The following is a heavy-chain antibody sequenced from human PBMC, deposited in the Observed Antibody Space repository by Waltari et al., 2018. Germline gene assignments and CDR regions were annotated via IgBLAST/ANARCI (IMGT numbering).Heavy chain of an antibody. Sequence: QVQLQESGPGLVTPSETLSLTCAVSGYSLSSGYYWGWIRQPPGKGLEWIGSIYHSGSTYYNPSLKSRVTISVDTSKNQFSLKLSSVTAADTAVYYCARRLTSWGQGTLVTVSS. D-gene: IGHD3-3*01. J-gene: IGHJ4*02. CDR1: GYSLSSGYY. V-gene: IGHV4-38-2*01. CDR3: ARRLTS. CDR2: IYHSGST.